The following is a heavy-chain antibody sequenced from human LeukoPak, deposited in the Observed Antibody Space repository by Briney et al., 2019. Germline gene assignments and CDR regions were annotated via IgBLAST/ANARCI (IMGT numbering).Heavy chain of an antibody. J-gene: IGHJ4*02. CDR2: MYHSGST. V-gene: IGHV4-38-2*02. CDR1: GYSISSGYY. D-gene: IGHD6-19*01. CDR3: ARVPPGVVADFYYLDY. Sequence: SETLSLTCTVSGYSISSGYYWGWIRQPPGKGLEWIGTMYHSGSTNYNPSLKSRVTISVDTSKNQFSLKLSSVTAADTAVYYCARVPPGVVADFYYLDYWGQGTLVTVSS.